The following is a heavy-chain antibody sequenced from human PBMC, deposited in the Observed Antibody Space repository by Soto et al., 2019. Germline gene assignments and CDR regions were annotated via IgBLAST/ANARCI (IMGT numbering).Heavy chain of an antibody. Sequence: QVQLVQSGTEVKKPGSSVAVSCQASAGTFNNHSLSWVRQAPGQGLEWMGRSIPILGRADYSQKFQGRLTCTVDKSTSTAVMELSSLASEDTAVYYCVIDLGYFDFWGQGTLVTVSS. CDR2: SIPILGRA. J-gene: IGHJ4*02. V-gene: IGHV1-69*02. CDR1: AGTFNNHS. CDR3: VIDLGYFDF. D-gene: IGHD2-15*01.